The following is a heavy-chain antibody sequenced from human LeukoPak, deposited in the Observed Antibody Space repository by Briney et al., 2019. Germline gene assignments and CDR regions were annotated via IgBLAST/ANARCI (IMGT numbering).Heavy chain of an antibody. CDR3: ARYSNYPPWSGYYIPLGY. Sequence: GGSLRLSCAASGFTFSSYAMSWVRQAPGKGLEWVSAISGSGGSTYYADSVKGRFTISRDNSKNTLYLQMNSLRAEDTSVYYCARYSNYPPWSGYYIPLGYWGQGTLVTVSS. D-gene: IGHD3-3*01. CDR1: GFTFSSYA. CDR2: ISGSGGST. J-gene: IGHJ4*02. V-gene: IGHV3-23*01.